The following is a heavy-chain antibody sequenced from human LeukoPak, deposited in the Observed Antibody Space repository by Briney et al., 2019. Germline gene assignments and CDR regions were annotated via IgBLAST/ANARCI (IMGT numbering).Heavy chain of an antibody. D-gene: IGHD2-15*01. CDR2: INHSGST. V-gene: IGHV4-34*01. J-gene: IGHJ4*02. CDR3: AREGVVGAYGHVDY. Sequence: PSETLSLTCAVYGGSFSGFYWSWIRQPPGRGLEWIGEINHSGSTNYNPSLKSRVTISVDTSKNQFSLKLSSVTAADTAVYYCAREGVVGAYGHVDYWGQGTLVTVSS. CDR1: GGSFSGFY.